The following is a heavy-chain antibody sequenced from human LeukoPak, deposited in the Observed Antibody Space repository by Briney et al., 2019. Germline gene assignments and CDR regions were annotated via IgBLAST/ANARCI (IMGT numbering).Heavy chain of an antibody. V-gene: IGHV3-23*01. CDR2: IIGSGGSA. CDR1: GGSISSGGYY. D-gene: IGHD3-16*01. Sequence: LSLTCTVSGGSISSGGYYWSWIRQHPGKGLEWVTAIIGSGGSAFYADSVKGRFTISRDNSRNTLFLQMNSLRVEDTAVYYCAKDYVEFDYWGQGTLVTVSS. J-gene: IGHJ4*02. CDR3: AKDYVEFDY.